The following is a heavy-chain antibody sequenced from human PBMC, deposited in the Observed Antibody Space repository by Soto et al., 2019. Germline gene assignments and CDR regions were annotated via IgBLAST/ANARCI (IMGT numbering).Heavy chain of an antibody. V-gene: IGHV3-66*01. D-gene: IGHD3-16*01. CDR1: GFTVSSNY. Sequence: EVQLVESGGGLVQPGGSLRLSCAASGFTVSSNYMSWVRQAPGKGLEWVSVIYSGGSTYYADSVKGRFTISRDNSKNTLYLQMNSLRAEDTAVYYCARDGRASYYYYYMDVWGKGTTVTVSS. J-gene: IGHJ6*03. CDR2: IYSGGST. CDR3: ARDGRASYYYYYMDV.